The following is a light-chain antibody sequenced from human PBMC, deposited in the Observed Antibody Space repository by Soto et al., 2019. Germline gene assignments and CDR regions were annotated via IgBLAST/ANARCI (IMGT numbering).Light chain of an antibody. V-gene: IGLV3-21*02. Sequence: SYELPQPPSVSVAPGQTARITCGGNNIGSKSVHWYQQKPGQAPELVVYDDSDRPSGIPERFSGSNSGNTATLTISRVEAGDEADYYCQVWDSSSDHPYVFGTGTKVTV. J-gene: IGLJ1*01. CDR2: DDS. CDR3: QVWDSSSDHPYV. CDR1: NIGSKS.